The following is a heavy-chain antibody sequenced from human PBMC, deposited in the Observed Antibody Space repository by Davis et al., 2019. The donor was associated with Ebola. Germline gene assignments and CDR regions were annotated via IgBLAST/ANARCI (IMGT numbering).Heavy chain of an antibody. CDR2: MSTSGSKT. CDR1: GFTLRSYV. Sequence: GESLKISCAASGFTLRSYVVSWVRQVPGAGLELVSSMSTSGSKTDYGDSVKGRFTISRDNSMNILYLQMNSLRAEDTAVYYCARIYYYYYGMDVWGQGTTVTVSS. V-gene: IGHV3-23*01. CDR3: ARIYYYYYGMDV. J-gene: IGHJ6*02.